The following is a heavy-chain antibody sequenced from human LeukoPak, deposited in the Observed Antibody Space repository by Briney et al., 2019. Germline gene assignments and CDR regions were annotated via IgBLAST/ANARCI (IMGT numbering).Heavy chain of an antibody. V-gene: IGHV3-23*01. CDR2: LDGSGSRT. J-gene: IGHJ6*02. CDR1: RFSLSGYA. CDR3: AKDHLLTYCSGGNCYSSMDV. D-gene: IGHD2-15*01. Sequence: GGSLRLACAASRFSLSGYAMIWVRQAPGKGLEWVSTLDGSGSRTYYADSVRGRFTISRDTSDNTVYLQMNSLRAGDTAVYYCAKDHLLTYCSGGNCYSSMDVWGQGTTVTVSS.